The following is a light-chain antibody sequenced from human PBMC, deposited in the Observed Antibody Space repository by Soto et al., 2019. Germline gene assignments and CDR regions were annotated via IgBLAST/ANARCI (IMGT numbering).Light chain of an antibody. Sequence: DIEMTQSSPSLSASVGDRVIITCRASQNIKMYLNWYQQKPGRAPRLLIFAAASLQTGVPSRFTGSGSGTDFTLTISSLQPEDAATYYCQQSYSLPPVFGGGTKVEIK. J-gene: IGKJ4*01. CDR1: QNIKMY. V-gene: IGKV1-39*01. CDR2: AAA. CDR3: QQSYSLPPV.